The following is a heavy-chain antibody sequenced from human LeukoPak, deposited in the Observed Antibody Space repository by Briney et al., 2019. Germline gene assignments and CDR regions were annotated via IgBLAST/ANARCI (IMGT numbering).Heavy chain of an antibody. CDR3: ARVYYMDRGADAFDI. CDR2: ISTYNGNT. Sequence: ASVKVCCKASGYTFTSYGISWVRQAPGQGLEWMGWISTYNGNTNYAQKLQGRVTMTTDTSTSTAYMELRSLRSDDTAVYYCARVYYMDRGADAFDIWGQGTMVTVSS. V-gene: IGHV1-18*01. D-gene: IGHD3-10*01. J-gene: IGHJ3*02. CDR1: GYTFTSYG.